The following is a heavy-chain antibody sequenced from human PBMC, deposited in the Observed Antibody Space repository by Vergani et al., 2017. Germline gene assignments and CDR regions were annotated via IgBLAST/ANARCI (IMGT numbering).Heavy chain of an antibody. Sequence: QVQLQESGPGLVKPSQTLSLTCTVSGGSISSGGYYWSWIRQHPGKGLEWIGYIYYSGSTNYNPSLKSRVTISVDTSKNQFSLKLSSVTAADTAVYYCARHVVFGPVIPPGHAFDIWGQGTMVTVSS. D-gene: IGHD3/OR15-3a*01. CDR1: GGSISSGGYY. V-gene: IGHV4-31*03. J-gene: IGHJ3*02. CDR3: ARHVVFGPVIPPGHAFDI. CDR2: IYYSGST.